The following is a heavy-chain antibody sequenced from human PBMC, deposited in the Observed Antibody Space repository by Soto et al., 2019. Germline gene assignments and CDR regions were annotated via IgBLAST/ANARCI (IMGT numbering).Heavy chain of an antibody. V-gene: IGHV1-69*06. CDR2: LIPLFGTT. CDR1: GGTFSGHA. J-gene: IGHJ4*02. D-gene: IGHD7-27*01. Sequence: QVQLVQSGAEVKKPGSSVKVSCEASGGTFSGHAISWVQQAPGQGPEWMGGLIPLFGTTQHAQNFQDRLTITADKSTNTAYMELTSLRFDDTAIYYCARGSNWGYRFDSWGQGTLVTVSS. CDR3: ARGSNWGYRFDS.